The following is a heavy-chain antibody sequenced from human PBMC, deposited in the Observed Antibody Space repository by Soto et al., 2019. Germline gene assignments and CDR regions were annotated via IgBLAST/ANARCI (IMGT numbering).Heavy chain of an antibody. J-gene: IGHJ4*02. V-gene: IGHV1-18*01. CDR1: GYTFTSYG. CDR2: ISAYIGNT. D-gene: IGHD2-2*01. Sequence: QVQLVQSEAEVKKPGASVKVTCKASGYTFTSYGISWVQQAPGQGLEWMGWISAYIGNTIYAQKLQGRVPMTTATSTRTAYMELRSLRSDDTAVYYCSLTTDQLLPIDYWGQGTLVTVSS. CDR3: SLTTDQLLPIDY.